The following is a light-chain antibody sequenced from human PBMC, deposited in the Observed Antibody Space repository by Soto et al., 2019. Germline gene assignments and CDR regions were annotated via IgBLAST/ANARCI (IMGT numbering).Light chain of an antibody. V-gene: IGKV2-28*01. Sequence: DIVVTQSPLSLPVTPGEPASISCRSSQSLLHSNGYNYLDWYLQKPGQSPQLLIYLGSNRASGVPDRFSGSGSGTDFTLKISRVEAEDVGLYYCMQARQAPLTFGQGTKVEI. CDR3: MQARQAPLT. CDR1: QSLLHSNGYNY. CDR2: LGS. J-gene: IGKJ1*01.